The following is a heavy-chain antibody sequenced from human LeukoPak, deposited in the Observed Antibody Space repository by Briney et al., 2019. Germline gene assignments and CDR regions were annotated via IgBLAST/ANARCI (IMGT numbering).Heavy chain of an antibody. CDR1: GYTFTSYD. CDR2: INPNSGGT. CDR3: ARCIAVAGTGDFGY. J-gene: IGHJ4*02. Sequence: ASVKVSCKASGYTFTSYDINWVRQATGQGLEWMGWINPNSGGTNYAQKFQGRVTMTRDMSTSTVYMELSSLRSEDTAVYYCARCIAVAGTGDFGYWGQGTLVTVSS. D-gene: IGHD6-19*01. V-gene: IGHV1-8*01.